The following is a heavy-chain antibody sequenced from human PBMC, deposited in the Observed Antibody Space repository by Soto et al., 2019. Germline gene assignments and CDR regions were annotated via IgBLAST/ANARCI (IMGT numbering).Heavy chain of an antibody. J-gene: IGHJ4*02. CDR1: GGSFSRYA. Sequence: SVKVSCTASGGSFSRYAVVWVRQAPGQGLEWMGGIIPIFGTANYAQKFQGRVTITADESTSTAYMELSSLRSEDTAVYYCARSGGNFDYWGQGTLVSVS. CDR2: IIPIFGTA. V-gene: IGHV1-69*13. D-gene: IGHD2-15*01. CDR3: ARSGGNFDY.